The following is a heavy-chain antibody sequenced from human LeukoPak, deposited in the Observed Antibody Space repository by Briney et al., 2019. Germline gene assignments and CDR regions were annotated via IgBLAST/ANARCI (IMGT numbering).Heavy chain of an antibody. Sequence: PGGSLRLSCAASGFTFSSYGMHWVRQAPGKGLEWVAVISYDGSNKYYADSVKGRFTISRDNSKSTLYLQMNSLRAEDTAVYYCAKDSRVSGRSDRGIDYWGQGTLVTVSS. CDR3: AKDSRVSGRSDRGIDY. V-gene: IGHV3-30*18. CDR1: GFTFSSYG. J-gene: IGHJ4*02. CDR2: ISYDGSNK. D-gene: IGHD6-25*01.